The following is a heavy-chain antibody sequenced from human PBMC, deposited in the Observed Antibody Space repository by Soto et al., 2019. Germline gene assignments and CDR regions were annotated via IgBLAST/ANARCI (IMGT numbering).Heavy chain of an antibody. CDR1: GFTFSSYG. J-gene: IGHJ3*02. D-gene: IGHD3-22*01. Sequence: GGSLRLSCAASGFTFSSYGMHWVRQAPGKGLEWVAVISYDGSNKYYADSVKGRFTISRGNSKNTLYLQMNSLRAEDTAVYYCAKDLYDSSDGAEHDAFDIWGQGTMVTVSS. CDR3: AKDLYDSSDGAEHDAFDI. CDR2: ISYDGSNK. V-gene: IGHV3-30*18.